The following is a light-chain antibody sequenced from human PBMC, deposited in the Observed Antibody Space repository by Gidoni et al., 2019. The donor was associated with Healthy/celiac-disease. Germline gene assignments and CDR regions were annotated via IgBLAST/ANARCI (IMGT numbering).Light chain of an antibody. CDR2: DAS. CDR1: QEISNY. CDR3: QQYDNLPRT. Sequence: DTQMTQSPSSLPASVGDRVTITCQASQEISNYLNWYQQKPGKAPKLLIYDASNLETGVPSRFSGSGSGTDFTFTISSLQPEDIATYYCQQYDNLPRTFGQGTKLEIK. J-gene: IGKJ2*01. V-gene: IGKV1-33*01.